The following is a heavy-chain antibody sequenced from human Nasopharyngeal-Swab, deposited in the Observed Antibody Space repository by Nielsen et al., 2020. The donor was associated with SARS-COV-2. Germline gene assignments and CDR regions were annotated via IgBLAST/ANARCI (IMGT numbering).Heavy chain of an antibody. CDR3: ATLTVGGNNWFDP. V-gene: IGHV5-10-1*01. Sequence: GRQMLGKGLEWMGRIDPSDSYTNYSPSFQGHVTISADKSISTAYLQWSSLKASDTAMYYCATLTVGGNNWFDPWGQGTLVTVSS. CDR2: IDPSDSYT. J-gene: IGHJ5*02. D-gene: IGHD4-23*01.